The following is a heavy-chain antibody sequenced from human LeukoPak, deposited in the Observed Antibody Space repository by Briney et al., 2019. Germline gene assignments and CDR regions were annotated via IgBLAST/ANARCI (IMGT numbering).Heavy chain of an antibody. Sequence: GRSLRLSCAASGFTFSSYSMNWVRQAPGKGLEWVSYISSSSSTIYYADSVKGRFTISRDNAKNSLYLQMNSLRAEDTAVYYCAKRGDQYYFDSWGQGALVTVSS. CDR1: GFTFSSYS. D-gene: IGHD2-2*01. CDR3: AKRGDQYYFDS. CDR2: ISSSSSTI. J-gene: IGHJ4*02. V-gene: IGHV3-48*04.